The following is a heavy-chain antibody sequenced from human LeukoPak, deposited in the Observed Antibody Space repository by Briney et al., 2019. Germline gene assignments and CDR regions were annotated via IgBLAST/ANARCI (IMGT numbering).Heavy chain of an antibody. J-gene: IGHJ3*02. V-gene: IGHV1-2*04. CDR3: ATCGRCTTGTRGDAFDI. D-gene: IGHD1-1*01. CDR2: INPNSGGT. CDR1: GYTFTGYY. Sequence: ASVKVSCKASGYTFTGYYMHWVRQAPGQGLEWMGWINPNSGGTNYAQKFQGWVTMTRDTSISTAFMELSRLRSDDTAVYYCATCGRCTTGTRGDAFDIWGQGTMVTVSS.